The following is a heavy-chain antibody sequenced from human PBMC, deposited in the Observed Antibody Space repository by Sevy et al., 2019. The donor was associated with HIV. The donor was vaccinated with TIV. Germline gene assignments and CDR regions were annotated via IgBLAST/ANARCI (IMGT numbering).Heavy chain of an antibody. CDR2: ISSSGSTI. Sequence: GGSLRLSCAASGFTFSDYYMSWIRQAPGKGLEWVSYISSSGSTIYYADPVKGRFTISSDNTKNSLYLQMNSLRAEDTAVYYCAGGEYYDFSLLGTYYYGMDVWGQGTTVTVSS. CDR1: GFTFSDYY. V-gene: IGHV3-11*01. D-gene: IGHD3-3*01. J-gene: IGHJ6*02. CDR3: AGGEYYDFSLLGTYYYGMDV.